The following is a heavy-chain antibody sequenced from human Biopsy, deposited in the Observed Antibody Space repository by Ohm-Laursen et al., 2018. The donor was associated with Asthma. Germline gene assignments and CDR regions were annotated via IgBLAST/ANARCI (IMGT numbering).Heavy chain of an antibody. D-gene: IGHD3-10*01. Sequence: SVKVSCKTSGYTFNSAGITWVRQAPGQGLEWMGWISVYNGNTKVAQKLQGRVTMITDTSTSTAYMELRSLRSDDTAVYFCARAVDYSHYYGIDVWGPGTTVTVS. V-gene: IGHV1-18*01. CDR3: ARAVDYSHYYGIDV. J-gene: IGHJ6*02. CDR1: GYTFNSAG. CDR2: ISVYNGNT.